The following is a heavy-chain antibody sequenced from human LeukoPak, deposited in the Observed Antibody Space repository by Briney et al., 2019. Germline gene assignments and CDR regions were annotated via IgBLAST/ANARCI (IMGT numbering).Heavy chain of an antibody. V-gene: IGHV1-69*04. CDR3: ARVSDTTGDPFDY. Sequence: SVKVSCKASGCTFSSYAISWVRQAPGQGLEGMGRIIPILGIANYAQKFQGRVTITADKSTSTAYMELSSLRSEDTAVYYCARVSDTTGDPFDYWGQGTLVTVSS. J-gene: IGHJ4*02. CDR1: GCTFSSYA. D-gene: IGHD3-16*01. CDR2: IIPILGIA.